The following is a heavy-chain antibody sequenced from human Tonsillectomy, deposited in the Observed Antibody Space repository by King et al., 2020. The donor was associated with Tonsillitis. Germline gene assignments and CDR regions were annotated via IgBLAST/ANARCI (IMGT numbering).Heavy chain of an antibody. J-gene: IGHJ6*02. V-gene: IGHV4-4*02. D-gene: IGHD4-17*01. CDR1: GGSISSSNW. CDR2: VYHSWST. CDR3: ARVEGRAATTRRPYFYYGMDV. Sequence: QLQESGPGLVKPSGTLSLTCAVSGGSISSSNWWSWVRQPPGKGLEWIGEVYHSWSTNYNPSLKSRVTLSVDKSKNQFSLKLRYVTAADTAAYYCARVEGRAATTRRPYFYYGMDVWGQGTTVTVSS.